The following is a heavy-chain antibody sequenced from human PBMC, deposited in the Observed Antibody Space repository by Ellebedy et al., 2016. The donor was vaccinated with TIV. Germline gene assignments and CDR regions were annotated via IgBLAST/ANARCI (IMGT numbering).Heavy chain of an antibody. J-gene: IGHJ4*02. D-gene: IGHD5-12*01. V-gene: IGHV1-18*01. CDR1: GYTFTSYG. Sequence: ASVKVSCKASGYTFTSYGISWVRQAPGQGLEWMGWISAYNGNTNYAQKLQGRVTMTTDTSTSTAYMELRSLRSEDTAVYYCARVSQREYSGYDWRPYFDYWGQGTLVTVSS. CDR2: ISAYNGNT. CDR3: ARVSQREYSGYDWRPYFDY.